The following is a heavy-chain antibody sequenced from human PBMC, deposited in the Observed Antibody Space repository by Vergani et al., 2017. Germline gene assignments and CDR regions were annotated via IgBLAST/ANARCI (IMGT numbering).Heavy chain of an antibody. CDR1: GFTFSSYW. J-gene: IGHJ3*02. V-gene: IGHV3-7*01. Sequence: EVQLVESGGGLVQPGGSLRLSCAASGFTFSSYWRGWGGQAPGKGLEWVANIKQDGSEKYYVDSVKGRFTISRDNAKNSLYLQMNSLRAEDTAVYYCARELRRAFDIWGQGTMVTVSS. CDR2: IKQDGSEK. D-gene: IGHD5-12*01. CDR3: ARELRRAFDI.